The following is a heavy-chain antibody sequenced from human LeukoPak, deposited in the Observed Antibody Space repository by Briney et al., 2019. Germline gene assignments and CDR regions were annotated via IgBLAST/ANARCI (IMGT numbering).Heavy chain of an antibody. V-gene: IGHV1-8*02. Sequence: ASVKVSCKASGGPFSSYAISWVRQATGQGLEWMGWMNPNSGNTGYAQKFQGRVTMTRNTSISTAYMELSSLRSEDTAVYYCARADGLYWGQGTLVTVSS. J-gene: IGHJ4*02. CDR2: MNPNSGNT. CDR1: GGPFSSYA. CDR3: ARADGLY. D-gene: IGHD5-24*01.